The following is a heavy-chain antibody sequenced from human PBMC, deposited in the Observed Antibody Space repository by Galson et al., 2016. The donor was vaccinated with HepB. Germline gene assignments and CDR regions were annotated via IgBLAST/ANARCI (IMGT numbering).Heavy chain of an antibody. J-gene: IGHJ6*02. Sequence: SVKVSCKASGGTFSSYAISWVRQAPGQGLEWMGVIIPIFGTPSYAQKFQDRVTITADESTSTAYMELSSLRSEDTAVYYCASSPTRVAMIVDENVDVWGQGTTVTVSS. D-gene: IGHD3-22*01. V-gene: IGHV1-69*13. CDR2: IIPIFGTP. CDR3: ASSPTRVAMIVDENVDV. CDR1: GGTFSSYA.